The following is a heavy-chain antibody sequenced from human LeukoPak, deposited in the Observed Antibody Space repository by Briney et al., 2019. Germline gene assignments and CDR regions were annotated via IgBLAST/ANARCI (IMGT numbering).Heavy chain of an antibody. CDR3: ASCEYYFDY. CDR1: GGSISETTYY. CDR2: IYYSGDT. J-gene: IGHJ4*02. Sequence: SETLSLTCTVPGGSISETTYYWGWLRQPPGKGLEWIGTIYYSGDTYYNPSLKSRVTISVDTSKNQFSLKLSSVTAADTAVYYCASCEYYFDYWGQGTLVTVSS. V-gene: IGHV4-39*07.